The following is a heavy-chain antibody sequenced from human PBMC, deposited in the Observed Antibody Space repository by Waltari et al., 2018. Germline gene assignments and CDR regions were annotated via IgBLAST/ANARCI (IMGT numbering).Heavy chain of an antibody. J-gene: IGHJ6*02. CDR2: IKSDGSMI. Sequence: EVQLVESGGVLAQPGGSLRLSCAASGFPFSTYWMHWVRQAPGKGVVCVSRIKSDGSMISFAESGKGRFTISRDNAKNTLYLQMNSLRAEDTAVYYCARWRFCRSTTCLYGMDVWGQGTTVTVSS. CDR3: ARWRFCRSTTCLYGMDV. CDR1: GFPFSTYW. V-gene: IGHV3-74*01. D-gene: IGHD2-2*01.